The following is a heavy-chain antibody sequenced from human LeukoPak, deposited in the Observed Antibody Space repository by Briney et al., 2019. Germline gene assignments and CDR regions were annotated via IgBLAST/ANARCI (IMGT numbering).Heavy chain of an antibody. D-gene: IGHD4-17*01. J-gene: IGHJ2*01. CDR3: ARALVDYGDFDFDL. CDR1: GGSISSGDYY. Sequence: SQTLSLTCTVSGGSISSGDYYWGWIRQPPGTGLEWVGYIYYSGSTYYNPSLKSRVTISVDTSKNQFSLKLSSVTAADTAVYYCARALVDYGDFDFDLWGRGTLVTVSS. CDR2: IYYSGST. V-gene: IGHV4-30-4*01.